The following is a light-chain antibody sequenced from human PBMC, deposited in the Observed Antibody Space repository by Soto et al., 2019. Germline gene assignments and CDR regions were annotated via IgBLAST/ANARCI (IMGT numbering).Light chain of an antibody. CDR1: QSVSSSY. Sequence: ENVLTQSPGTLSLSPGERATLSCRASQSVSSSYLAWYQQKPGQAPRLLIYDASSRATDIPDRFSGSGSGTDFTLTISRLEPEEFAVYYCQQYGSSPKTFGQGTKVEIK. J-gene: IGKJ1*01. CDR3: QQYGSSPKT. CDR2: DAS. V-gene: IGKV3-20*01.